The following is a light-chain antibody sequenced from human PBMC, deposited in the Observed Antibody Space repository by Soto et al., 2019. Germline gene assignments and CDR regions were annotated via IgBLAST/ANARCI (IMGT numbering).Light chain of an antibody. Sequence: DIQMTQSPSSLSASVGDRVTITCQASQDISNYLTWFQQKPGKAPRLLIFDASNLATGVSSRFSGSGSGTDFTFTINSLQPEDVATYYCQQYDNLPYTFGQGTRLEIK. V-gene: IGKV1-33*01. J-gene: IGKJ2*01. CDR2: DAS. CDR3: QQYDNLPYT. CDR1: QDISNY.